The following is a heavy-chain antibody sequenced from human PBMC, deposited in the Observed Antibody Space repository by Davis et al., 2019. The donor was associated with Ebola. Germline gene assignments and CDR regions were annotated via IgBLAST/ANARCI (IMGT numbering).Heavy chain of an antibody. Sequence: GESLKISCAASGFTVSSNYMSWVRQAPGKGLEWVSVIYSGGSTYYADSVKGRFTISRDNSKNTLYLQMNSLRAEDTAVYYCARPRYYDSSGYPGVGMDVWGQGTTVTVSS. CDR1: GFTVSSNY. CDR2: IYSGGST. D-gene: IGHD3-22*01. CDR3: ARPRYYDSSGYPGVGMDV. V-gene: IGHV3-66*04. J-gene: IGHJ6*02.